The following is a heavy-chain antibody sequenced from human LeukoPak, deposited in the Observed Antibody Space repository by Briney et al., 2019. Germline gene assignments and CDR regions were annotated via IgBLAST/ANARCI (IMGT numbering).Heavy chain of an antibody. CDR3: ARDPSTVTPYPPDY. CDR2: ISPYNGDT. Sequence: ASVKVSCKASGYTFSRYGVTWVRQAPGQGLEGMGWISPYNGDTSYAQKFQDRVTMTIETSTSTAYMELTSLRSDDAAIYYCARDPSTVTPYPPDYWGQGTLVTVSS. D-gene: IGHD4-17*01. V-gene: IGHV1-18*01. CDR1: GYTFSRYG. J-gene: IGHJ4*02.